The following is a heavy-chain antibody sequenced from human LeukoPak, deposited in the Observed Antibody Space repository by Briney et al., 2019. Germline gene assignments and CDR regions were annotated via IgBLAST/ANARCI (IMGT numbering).Heavy chain of an antibody. CDR1: GFAFSSYG. CDR3: ANEWLHVSGSYKANN. Sequence: GGSLRLSCAASGFAFSSYGMHWVRQAPGKGLEWVAFIRNDGSDKYHADSVKGRFTISRDNSKNTLYLQMNSLRTEDTAVYYCANEWLHVSGSYKANNWGQGTLVTVSS. D-gene: IGHD3-10*01. J-gene: IGHJ4*02. V-gene: IGHV3-30*02. CDR2: IRNDGSDK.